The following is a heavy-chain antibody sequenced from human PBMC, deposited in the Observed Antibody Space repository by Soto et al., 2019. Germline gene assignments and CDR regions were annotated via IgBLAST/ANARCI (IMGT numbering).Heavy chain of an antibody. CDR2: IYSGGST. CDR1: GFTVSSNY. V-gene: IGHV3-53*01. J-gene: IGHJ4*02. D-gene: IGHD2-8*01. CDR3: ARGKWFFAY. Sequence: EVPLVESGGCLIQPGGSLRLSCAASGFTVSSNYMSWVRQAPGKGLEWVSVIYSGGSTYYADSVKGRFTISRDNPKHTLYLQMKSLRAEDTAVYYCARGKWFFAYWGPGTVVTVSS.